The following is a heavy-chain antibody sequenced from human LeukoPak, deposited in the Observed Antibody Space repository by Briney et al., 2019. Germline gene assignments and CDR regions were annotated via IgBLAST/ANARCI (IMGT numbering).Heavy chain of an antibody. CDR3: ARSTGYGDYYLDY. CDR2: IYSGGST. D-gene: IGHD4-17*01. Sequence: GGSLRLSCAASGFTVSSNYMSWVRQAPGKGLEWVSVIYSGGSTYYADSVKGRFTISRDNSKNTLYLQMNSLRAEDTAVYYCARSTGYGDYYLDYWGQGTLVTVSS. CDR1: GFTVSSNY. J-gene: IGHJ4*02. V-gene: IGHV3-53*01.